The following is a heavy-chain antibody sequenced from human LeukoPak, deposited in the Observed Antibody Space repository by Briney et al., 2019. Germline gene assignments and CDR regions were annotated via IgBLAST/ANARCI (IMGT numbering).Heavy chain of an antibody. CDR1: GGSISSYC. D-gene: IGHD3-3*01. CDR2: IYYSGST. Sequence: SETLSLTCTVSGGSISSYCWSWIRQPPGKGLEWIGFIYYSGSTNYNPSLKSRVTISVDTSKNQFSLKLSSVTAADTAVYYCARTYYDFWSGYYFDYWGQGTLVTVSS. V-gene: IGHV4-59*08. J-gene: IGHJ4*02. CDR3: ARTYYDFWSGYYFDY.